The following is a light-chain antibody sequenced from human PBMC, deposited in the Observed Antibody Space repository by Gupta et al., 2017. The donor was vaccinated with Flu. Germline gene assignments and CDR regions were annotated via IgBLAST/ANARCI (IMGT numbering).Light chain of an antibody. CDR2: DVS. CDR3: SSYTSTNTFYV. J-gene: IGLJ1*01. Sequence: QPALTQPASVSWSPGQSITISCTGTSSDVGRSDSVSWYQQHPGKAPKLIIYDVSNRPSGVSSRFSGSKSGNTASLTISGLEAEDETDYYCSSYTSTNTFYVFGPGTKVTVL. V-gene: IGLV2-14*01. CDR1: SSDVGRSDS.